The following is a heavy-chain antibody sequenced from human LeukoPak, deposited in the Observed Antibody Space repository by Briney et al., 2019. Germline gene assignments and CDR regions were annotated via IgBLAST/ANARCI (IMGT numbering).Heavy chain of an antibody. J-gene: IGHJ4*02. CDR3: ARGSSNWPGLGYYFDY. CDR1: GYTFTRYA. D-gene: IGHD6-13*01. CDR2: ISAGNGNT. V-gene: IGHV1-3*01. Sequence: ASVKVSCKASGYTFTRYAIYWVRQAPGQRLEWMGWISAGNGNTLYSQKFQGRVTITRDTSATTAYMELSSLRSEDTGVYYCARGSSNWPGLGYYFDYWGQGTLVTVSS.